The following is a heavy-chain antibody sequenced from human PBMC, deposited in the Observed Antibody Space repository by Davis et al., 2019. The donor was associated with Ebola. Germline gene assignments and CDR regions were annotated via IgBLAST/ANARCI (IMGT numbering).Heavy chain of an antibody. CDR1: GFTFSSYA. J-gene: IGHJ3*02. CDR2: IYSGGST. Sequence: GGSLRLSCAGSGFTFSSYAMSWVRQAPGKGLEWVSVIYSGGSTYYADSVKGQFTISRDNSKNTLYLQMNSLRADDTAVYYCAKDAKQWLDDAFDIWGQGTMVTVSS. CDR3: AKDAKQWLDDAFDI. V-gene: IGHV3-23*03. D-gene: IGHD6-19*01.